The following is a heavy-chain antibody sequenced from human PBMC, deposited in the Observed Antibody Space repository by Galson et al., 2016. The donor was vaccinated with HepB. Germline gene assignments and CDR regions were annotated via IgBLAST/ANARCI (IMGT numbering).Heavy chain of an antibody. Sequence: ASGFTFTGYGISWVRQAPGQGLEWLGWIIVYDGNTNYAQNFQGRLTMTTDTSTSTAYLELRRLRYDDTAIYYCARDYGGTWYDYWGQGTQVTVSS. J-gene: IGHJ4*02. CDR1: GFTFTGYG. V-gene: IGHV1-18*01. CDR3: ARDYGGTWYDY. D-gene: IGHD6-13*01. CDR2: IIVYDGNT.